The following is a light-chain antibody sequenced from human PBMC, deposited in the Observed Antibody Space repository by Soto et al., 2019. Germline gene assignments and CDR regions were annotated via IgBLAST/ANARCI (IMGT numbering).Light chain of an antibody. J-gene: IGLJ2*01. CDR1: SSDVGGYNF. Sequence: ALTQPPSASGSPGQSVTISCTGTSSDVGGYNFVSWYQQHPDKAPKLMIYEVSKRPSGIPDRFSGSKSGNTASLTVSGLQAEDEANYYCSSYAGSNNYVVFGGGTKVTVL. CDR2: EVS. CDR3: SSYAGSNNYVV. V-gene: IGLV2-8*01.